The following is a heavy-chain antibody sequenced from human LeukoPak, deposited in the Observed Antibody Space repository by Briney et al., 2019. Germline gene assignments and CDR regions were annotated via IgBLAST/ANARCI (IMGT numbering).Heavy chain of an antibody. CDR3: ARDGLSLPPRRFGMDV. J-gene: IGHJ6*02. CDR1: GGSISSYY. V-gene: IGHV4-59*01. Sequence: PSETLSLTCSVPGGSISSYYWSWIRQPPGKGLEWIGYIYYSGSTNYNPSLKSRVTISVDTTKNQSSLKLSSVTAADTAVSYCARDGLSLPPRRFGMDVWGQGTTVIVSS. CDR2: IYYSGST. D-gene: IGHD3-22*01.